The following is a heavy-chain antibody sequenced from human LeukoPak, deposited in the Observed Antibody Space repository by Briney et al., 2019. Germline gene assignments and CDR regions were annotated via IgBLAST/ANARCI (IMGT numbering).Heavy chain of an antibody. D-gene: IGHD2-21*01. CDR3: ARVFIVGSRSVFDF. V-gene: IGHV3-7*01. CDR2: IKQDGSEK. J-gene: IGHJ4*02. CDR1: GFTFSNYW. Sequence: GGSLRLSCAASGFTFSNYWMSWVRLAPGKGLEWVVNIKQDGSEKYYVDSVEGRFTISRDNAKNLLSLQMNSLRAEDTAVYHCARVFIVGSRSVFDFWGQGTLVTVSS.